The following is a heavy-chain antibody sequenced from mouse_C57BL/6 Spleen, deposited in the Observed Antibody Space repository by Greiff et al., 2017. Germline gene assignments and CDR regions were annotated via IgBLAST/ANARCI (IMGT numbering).Heavy chain of an antibody. CDR1: GYTFTSYW. Sequence: QVQLQQSGAELVKPGASVKMSCKASGYTFTSYWITWVKQRPGQGLEWIGDIYPGSGSTNYNEKFKSKATLTVDTSSSTAYMQLSSLTSEDSAVYYCARGDYSLYAMDYWGQGTSVTVSS. D-gene: IGHD2-12*01. CDR2: IYPGSGST. V-gene: IGHV1-55*01. J-gene: IGHJ4*01. CDR3: ARGDYSLYAMDY.